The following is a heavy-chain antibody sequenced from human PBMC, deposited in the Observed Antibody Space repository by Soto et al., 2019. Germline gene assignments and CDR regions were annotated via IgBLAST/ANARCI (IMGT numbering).Heavy chain of an antibody. Sequence: EVQLVESGGGLVQPGGSLSLSCAASGFTFSSYWMSWVRQAPVKGLEWVGNIKQDGSEKNYVDFMEGRFTISRDNAENSLYLQMNSLRAEDTAVYYCARIASAGRGWDVWGQGTTVVVSS. V-gene: IGHV3-7*01. CDR1: GFTFSSYW. CDR3: ARIASAGRGWDV. J-gene: IGHJ6*02. D-gene: IGHD6-13*01. CDR2: IKQDGSEK.